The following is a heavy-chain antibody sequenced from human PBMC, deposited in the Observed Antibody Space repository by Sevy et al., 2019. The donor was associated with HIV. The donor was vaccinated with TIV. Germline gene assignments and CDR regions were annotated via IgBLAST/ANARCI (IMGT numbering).Heavy chain of an antibody. V-gene: IGHV3-30*02. CDR1: GFTFSSYG. D-gene: IGHD6-13*01. CDR2: IRYDGSNK. J-gene: IGHJ3*02. Sequence: GGSLRLSCAASGFTFSSYGMHWVRQAPGKGLEWVAFIRYDGSNKYYADSVKGRFTISRDNSKNTLYLQMNSLRAEDTAVYYCAKDLSRAAAGTTDAFDIRGQGTMVTVSS. CDR3: AKDLSRAAAGTTDAFDI.